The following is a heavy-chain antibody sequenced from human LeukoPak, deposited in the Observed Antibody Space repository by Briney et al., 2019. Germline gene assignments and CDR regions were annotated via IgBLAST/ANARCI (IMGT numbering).Heavy chain of an antibody. J-gene: IGHJ1*01. D-gene: IGHD3-10*01. CDR2: TYYRSKWYN. V-gene: IGHV6-1*01. Sequence: SQTLSLTFAISGDSVSSKTAAWNWVRQSPSRGLEWPGRTYYRSKWYNDYAVSVKSRISINPDTSKNQFFLQLNSVTPEDTAVYYCARDISGYLLHWGQGTLVTVSS. CDR1: GDSVSSKTAA. CDR3: ARDISGYLLH.